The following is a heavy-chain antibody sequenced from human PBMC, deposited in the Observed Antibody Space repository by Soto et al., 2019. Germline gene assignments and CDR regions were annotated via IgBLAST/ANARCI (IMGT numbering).Heavy chain of an antibody. V-gene: IGHV4-59*01. CDR2: IYYSGST. D-gene: IGHD5-18*01. CDR3: ARAHSYGSPSQH. CDR1: GGSISSYY. Sequence: SETLSLTCTVSGGSISSYYWSWIRQPPGKGLEWIGYIYYSGSTNYNPSLKSRVTISVDTSKNQFSLKLSSVTAADTAVYYCARAHSYGSPSQHWGKGTLVTVSS. J-gene: IGHJ4*02.